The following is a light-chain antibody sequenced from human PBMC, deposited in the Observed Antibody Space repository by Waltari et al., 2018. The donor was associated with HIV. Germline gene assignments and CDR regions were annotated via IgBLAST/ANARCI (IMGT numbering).Light chain of an antibody. CDR1: SSNIGSKS. J-gene: IGLJ1*01. CDR2: SDN. CDR3: SSFAGSNNYV. Sequence: QSVLTQPPSASGTPGKRVTISCSGSSSNIGSKSVNWFQQVPGTPPKLLMYSDNQRPSGVPDRFSGSKSGTSASLAISGLQSEDEADYYCSSFAGSNNYVFGTGTKVTVL. V-gene: IGLV1-44*01.